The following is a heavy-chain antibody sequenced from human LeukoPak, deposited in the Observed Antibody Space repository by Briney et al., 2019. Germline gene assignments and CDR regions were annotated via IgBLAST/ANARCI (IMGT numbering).Heavy chain of an antibody. D-gene: IGHD1-26*01. CDR3: ARDRIKGGSYYFDY. CDR2: ISGRSSTI. CDR1: AFTFSDYS. J-gene: IGHJ4*02. V-gene: IGHV3-48*01. Sequence: PGGSLRLSCAASAFTFSDYSMNWVRQAPGKGLEWVSYISGRSSTIYYADSVKGRFTISRDNAQNSMYLQMNSLRAEDTAVYYCARDRIKGGSYYFDYWGQGTLVTVSS.